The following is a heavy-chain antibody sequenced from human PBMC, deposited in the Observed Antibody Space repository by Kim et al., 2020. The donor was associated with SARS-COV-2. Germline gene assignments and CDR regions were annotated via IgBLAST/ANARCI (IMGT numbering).Heavy chain of an antibody. V-gene: IGHV4-39*07. CDR3: ARDSGAYGVGNWFDP. Sequence: PSLKSRVTISVDTSKNQFSLKLSSVTAADTAVYYCARDSGAYGVGNWFDPWGQGTLVTVSS. J-gene: IGHJ5*02. D-gene: IGHD5-12*01.